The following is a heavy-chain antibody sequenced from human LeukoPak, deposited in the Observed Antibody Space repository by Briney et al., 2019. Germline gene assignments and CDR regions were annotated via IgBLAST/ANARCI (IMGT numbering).Heavy chain of an antibody. CDR3: ARAGIGYCCSTSCYEFDY. D-gene: IGHD2-2*01. CDR2: ISDHNGNT. Sequence: SVKVSCKASGYTFTSYDLSLVRQAPEHRLEWMGWISDHNGNTNYAQTFQGRVTMTTDTSTSTASMEVRSLRSDDTAVYYCARAGIGYCCSTSCYEFDYWGQGTLVTVSS. V-gene: IGHV1-18*01. CDR1: GYTFTSYD. J-gene: IGHJ4*02.